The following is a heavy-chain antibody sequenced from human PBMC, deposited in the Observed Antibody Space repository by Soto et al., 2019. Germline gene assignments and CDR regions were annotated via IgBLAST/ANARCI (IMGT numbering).Heavy chain of an antibody. J-gene: IGHJ4*02. D-gene: IGHD2-15*01. CDR2: INAGNGNT. Sequence: QVQLVQSGAEEKKPGASVKVSCKASGYTFTSYAMHWVRQAPGQRLEWMGWINAGNGNTKYSQKFQGRVTITRDTSASTAYMERSSLRSEDTAVYYCARTPGYCSGGSCYRYYFDYWGQGTLVTVSS. V-gene: IGHV1-3*05. CDR3: ARTPGYCSGGSCYRYYFDY. CDR1: GYTFTSYA.